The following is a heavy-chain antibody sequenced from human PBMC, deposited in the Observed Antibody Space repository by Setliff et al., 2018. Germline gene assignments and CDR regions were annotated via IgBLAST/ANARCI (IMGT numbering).Heavy chain of an antibody. J-gene: IGHJ5*02. CDR1: GGSISSSTNY. V-gene: IGHV4-39*07. CDR3: ARGFTAQPAMLRGNWFDP. D-gene: IGHD3-16*01. CDR2: IYDRGST. Sequence: SETLSLTCTVSGGSISSSTNYWGWIRQPPGKGLEWIGNIYDRGSTHYNPSLKSRVTISEDTSKNQSSLKLSSVTAADTAVYYCARGFTAQPAMLRGNWFDPWGRGTRVTAPQ.